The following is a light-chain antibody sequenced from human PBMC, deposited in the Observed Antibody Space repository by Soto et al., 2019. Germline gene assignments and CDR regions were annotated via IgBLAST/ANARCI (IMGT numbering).Light chain of an antibody. CDR3: QQRSNWPGT. Sequence: ELVMTQSPATLSVSPGERATLSCRASESVSSNLAWYQQKPGQAPRLLIYDASNRATGIPARFSGSGSGTDFTLTISSLEPEDLAVYYCQQRSNWPGTFGQGTKVDIK. CDR1: ESVSSN. CDR2: DAS. V-gene: IGKV3-11*01. J-gene: IGKJ1*01.